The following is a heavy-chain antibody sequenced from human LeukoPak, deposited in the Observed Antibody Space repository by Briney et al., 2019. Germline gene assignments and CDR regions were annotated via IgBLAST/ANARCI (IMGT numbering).Heavy chain of an antibody. CDR2: IYIGGST. Sequence: GGSLRLSCAASGFTFSSNYMSWVRQAPGKGLEWVSVIYIGGSTYYADSVKGRFTISRDNSKNTLYLQMNSLRAEDTAVYYCAREDIVATIARYYYYGMDVWGQGTTVTVSS. CDR3: AREDIVATIARYYYYGMDV. CDR1: GFTFSSNY. V-gene: IGHV3-66*02. D-gene: IGHD5-12*01. J-gene: IGHJ6*02.